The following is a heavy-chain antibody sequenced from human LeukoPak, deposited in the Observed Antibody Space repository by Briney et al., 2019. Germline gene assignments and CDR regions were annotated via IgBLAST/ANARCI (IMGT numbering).Heavy chain of an antibody. Sequence: PSETLSLTCAVYGGSFSGYYWSWIRQPPGKGLEWIGEINHSGSTNYNPSLQSRVPISVDTSKNQFSLKLSSVTAADTAVYYCARESRLGYCSSTSCLPFDYWGQGTLVTVSS. CDR1: GGSFSGYY. J-gene: IGHJ4*02. D-gene: IGHD2-2*01. CDR3: ARESRLGYCSSTSCLPFDY. CDR2: INHSGST. V-gene: IGHV4-34*01.